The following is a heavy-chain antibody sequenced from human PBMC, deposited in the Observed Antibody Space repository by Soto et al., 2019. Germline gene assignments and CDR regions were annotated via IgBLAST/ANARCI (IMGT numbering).Heavy chain of an antibody. V-gene: IGHV3-33*01. Sequence: QVQLVESRGGVVQPGRSLRLSCAASGFTFSSYGIHWVRQAPGKGLEWVAVIYYDGSNKYYADSVKGRFTISRDNSKNTLYLQMTSLRADDTAVYYCARGHGVATTMGWFDPWGQGTLVTVSS. D-gene: IGHD5-12*01. CDR2: IYYDGSNK. CDR1: GFTFSSYG. J-gene: IGHJ5*02. CDR3: ARGHGVATTMGWFDP.